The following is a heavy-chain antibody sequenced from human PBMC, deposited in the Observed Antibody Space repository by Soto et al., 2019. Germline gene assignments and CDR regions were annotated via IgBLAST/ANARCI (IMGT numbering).Heavy chain of an antibody. CDR2: ISWNSGSI. Sequence: GGSLRLSCAASGFTFDDYAMHWVRQAPGKGLEWVSGISWNSGSIGYADSVKGRFTISRDNAKNSLYLQMNSLRAEDTALYYCAKDTXEGSGSYSSFDYWGQGTLVTVSS. V-gene: IGHV3-9*01. J-gene: IGHJ4*02. CDR1: GFTFDDYA. D-gene: IGHD1-26*01. CDR3: AKDTXEGSGSYSSFDY.